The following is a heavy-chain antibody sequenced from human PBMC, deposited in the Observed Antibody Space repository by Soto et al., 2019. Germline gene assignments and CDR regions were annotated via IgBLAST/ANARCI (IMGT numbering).Heavy chain of an antibody. CDR3: ARAGITIFGVVIMGGFDY. J-gene: IGHJ4*02. CDR2: INAGNGNT. CDR1: GYTFTSYA. D-gene: IGHD3-3*01. Sequence: QVQLVQSGAEVKKPGASVKVSCKASGYTFTSYAMHWVRQAPAQRLEWMGWINAGNGNTKYSQKLQGRVTITRDTSASTAYMELSSRRSEDTAVYYCARAGITIFGVVIMGGFDYWGQGTLVTVSS. V-gene: IGHV1-3*01.